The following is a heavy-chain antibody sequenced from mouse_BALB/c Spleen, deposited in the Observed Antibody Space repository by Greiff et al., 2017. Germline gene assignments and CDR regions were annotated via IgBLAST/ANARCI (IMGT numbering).Heavy chain of an antibody. J-gene: IGHJ4*01. CDR2: INPGSGGT. Sequence: QVQLQQSGAELVRPGTSVKVSCKASGYAFTNYLIEWVKQRPGQGLEWIGVINPGSGGTNYNEKFKGKATLTADKSSSTAYMQLSSLTSDDSAVYFCAREGYEDAMDYWGQGTSVTVSS. V-gene: IGHV1-54*01. CDR1: GYAFTNYL. CDR3: AREGYEDAMDY. D-gene: IGHD2-14*01.